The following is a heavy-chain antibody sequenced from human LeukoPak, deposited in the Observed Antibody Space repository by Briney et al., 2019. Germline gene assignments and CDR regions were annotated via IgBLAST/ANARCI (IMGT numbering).Heavy chain of an antibody. CDR2: MKEDGSEK. Sequence: GGSLRLSCAASGFNFDTYTMSWVRQAPGKGLEWVAKMKEDGSEKFYVDSVKGRFIISRDNAKNSLYLQMNSLRVEDTAVYFCVRGGALRGWFAPWGQGTRVTVSS. D-gene: IGHD4-17*01. J-gene: IGHJ5*02. CDR3: VRGGALRGWFAP. CDR1: GFNFDTYT. V-gene: IGHV3-7*01.